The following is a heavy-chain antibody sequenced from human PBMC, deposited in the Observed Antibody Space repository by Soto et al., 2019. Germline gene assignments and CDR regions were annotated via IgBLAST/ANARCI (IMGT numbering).Heavy chain of an antibody. CDR2: IDPSDSQT. Sequence: GESLKISCKGSGYSFAGYWITWVRQKPGKGLEWMGRIDPSDSQTYYSPSFRGHVTISVTKSITTVFLQWSSLRASDTAMYYCASQIYDSDTGPNFQYYFDSWGQGTPVTVSS. CDR1: GYSFAGYW. CDR3: ASQIYDSDTGPNFQYYFDS. V-gene: IGHV5-10-1*01. D-gene: IGHD3-22*01. J-gene: IGHJ4*02.